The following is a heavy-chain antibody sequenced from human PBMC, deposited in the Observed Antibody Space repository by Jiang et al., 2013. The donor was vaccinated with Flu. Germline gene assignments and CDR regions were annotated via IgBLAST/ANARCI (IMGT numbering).Heavy chain of an antibody. J-gene: IGHJ4*02. V-gene: IGHV3-20*03. Sequence: GDIKGYADSVRADFTISRDNAKNSLYLQMNSLRAEDTAVYYCAREHSGDYYFDYWGQGTLLTVS. D-gene: IGHD4-17*01. CDR3: AREHSGDYYFDY. CDR2: GDIK.